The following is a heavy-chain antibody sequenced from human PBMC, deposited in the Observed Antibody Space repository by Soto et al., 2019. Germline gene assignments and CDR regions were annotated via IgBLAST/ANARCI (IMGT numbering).Heavy chain of an antibody. J-gene: IGHJ6*03. CDR2: ISSGSGYI. D-gene: IGHD5-12*01. Sequence: GGSLRLSCAASGFTFSSYSMNWVRPAPGKGLSGVSSISSGSGYIYYADSVKGRFTISRNNPKTPLYLQMTTLRAEATPVYYFARPNSGYEGYYYYYYMDVGGKGTTVTVSS. CDR1: GFTFSSYS. V-gene: IGHV3-21*01. CDR3: ARPNSGYEGYYYYYYMDV.